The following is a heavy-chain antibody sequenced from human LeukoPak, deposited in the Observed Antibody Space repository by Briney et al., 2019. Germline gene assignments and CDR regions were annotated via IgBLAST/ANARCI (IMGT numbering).Heavy chain of an antibody. CDR3: ARDHCSGGSCYRDYYYYYMDV. J-gene: IGHJ6*03. CDR2: IYTSGST. CDR1: GGSISSGSYY. D-gene: IGHD2-15*01. Sequence: PSQTLSLTCTVSGGSISSGSYYWRWIRQPAGKGLEWIGRIYTSGSTNYNPSLKSRATISVDTSKNQFSLKLSSVTAADTAVYYCARDHCSGGSCYRDYYYYYMDVWGKGTTVTVSS. V-gene: IGHV4-61*02.